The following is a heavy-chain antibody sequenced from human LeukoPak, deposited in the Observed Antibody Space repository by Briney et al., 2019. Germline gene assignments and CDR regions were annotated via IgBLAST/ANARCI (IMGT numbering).Heavy chain of an antibody. CDR3: AREDASSLDY. J-gene: IGHJ4*02. V-gene: IGHV3-23*01. Sequence: GGSLRLSCAASGFRFSSYGMSWVRQAPGKGLEWVSAISGSGGSTYYADSVKGRFTISRDNAKNSLYLQMNSLRAEDTAVYYCAREDASSLDYWGQGTLVTVSS. CDR2: ISGSGGST. CDR1: GFRFSSYG.